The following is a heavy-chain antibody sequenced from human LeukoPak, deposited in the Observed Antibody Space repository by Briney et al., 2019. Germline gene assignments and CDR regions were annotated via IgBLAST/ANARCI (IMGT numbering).Heavy chain of an antibody. V-gene: IGHV4-39*01. CDR2: IYYSGST. D-gene: IGHD3-22*01. Sequence: SETLSLTCTVSGGPISSSSYYWGWIRQPPGKGLEWIGSIYYSGSTFYNPSLKSRVTISGDTSKNQFSLKLSSVTAADTAVYYCASPSKLVISRGGFDIWGQGTMVTVSA. CDR3: ASPSKLVISRGGFDI. CDR1: GGPISSSSYY. J-gene: IGHJ3*02.